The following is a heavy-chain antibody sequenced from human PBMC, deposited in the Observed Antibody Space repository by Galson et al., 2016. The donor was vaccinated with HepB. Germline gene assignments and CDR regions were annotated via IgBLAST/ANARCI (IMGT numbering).Heavy chain of an antibody. V-gene: IGHV3-9*01. D-gene: IGHD2-8*01. CDR2: ITWNSDAI. CDR3: AKDKVSFYYYGMDV. Sequence: SLRLPCAASGFIFGEYAMHWVRQAPGKGLEWVSGITWNSDAIAYADSVKGRFTISRDNAKNALYLQMNSLRGDDTALYYCAKDKVSFYYYGMDVWGQGTTVTVSS. J-gene: IGHJ6*02. CDR1: GFIFGEYA.